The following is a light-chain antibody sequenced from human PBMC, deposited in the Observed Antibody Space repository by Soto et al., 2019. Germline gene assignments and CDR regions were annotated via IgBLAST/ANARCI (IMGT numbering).Light chain of an antibody. Sequence: EIVMTQSPVTLSVSPGERATLSCRASQSVSSNLAWYQHKCGQSPRLLIYGASTRATGIPARFSGNGSGTEFTLTISSLQSEDFAIYYCQQYNNWPPYTFGQGTKLEIK. CDR2: GAS. V-gene: IGKV3-15*01. CDR1: QSVSSN. CDR3: QQYNNWPPYT. J-gene: IGKJ2*01.